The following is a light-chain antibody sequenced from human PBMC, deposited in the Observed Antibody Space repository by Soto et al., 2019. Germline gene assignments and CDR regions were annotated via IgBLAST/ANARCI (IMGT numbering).Light chain of an antibody. Sequence: IQLTQSPSSLSASVGDRVTITCRASQGIRNDLGWYQQKPGKAPKLLIYAASSLQSGVSSRFSGSGSGTDFTLTISSLQPEDSATYYCQHYDSYSPWMFGQGTKVDIK. CDR3: QHYDSYSPWM. CDR2: AAS. CDR1: QGIRND. V-gene: IGKV1-6*01. J-gene: IGKJ1*01.